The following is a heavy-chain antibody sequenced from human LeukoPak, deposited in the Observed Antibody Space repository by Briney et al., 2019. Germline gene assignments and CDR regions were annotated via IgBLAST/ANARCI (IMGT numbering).Heavy chain of an antibody. CDR3: AKRNTMVRGGPCFDY. Sequence: PGGSLRLSCAASGFTVSSNYMSWVRQAPGKGLEWVSIIFGADKNTTYYADSVKGRFTVSRDNSKNTLDLQMTDLRPEDTAIYYCAKRNTMVRGGPCFDYWGQGILVAVSS. CDR2: IFGADKNTT. D-gene: IGHD3-10*01. J-gene: IGHJ4*02. V-gene: IGHV3-53*01. CDR1: GFTVSSNY.